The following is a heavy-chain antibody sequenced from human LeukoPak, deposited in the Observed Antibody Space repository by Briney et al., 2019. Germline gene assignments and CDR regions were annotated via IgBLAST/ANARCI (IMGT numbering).Heavy chain of an antibody. Sequence: GETLRLSCAASGFTFSSYGMTWVRQAPGKGLEWVSGISGSGDNTWYADSVKGRFTISRDNSKNTLYLQMNSLRAVDTAVYYCAKDDGWVQYANWGQGTLVTVSS. CDR2: ISGSGDNT. V-gene: IGHV3-23*01. CDR3: AKDDGWVQYAN. J-gene: IGHJ4*02. D-gene: IGHD5-24*01. CDR1: GFTFSSYG.